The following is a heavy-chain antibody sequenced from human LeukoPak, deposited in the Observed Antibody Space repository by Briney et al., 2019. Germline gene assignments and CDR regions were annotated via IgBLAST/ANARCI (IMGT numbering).Heavy chain of an antibody. V-gene: IGHV4-39*01. D-gene: IGHD2-8*01. Sequence: PSETLSLTCTVSGGSISRSSYYWGWIRQPPGKGLEWIGSIYYSGSTYYNPSLKSRVTISVDTSKNQFSLKLSSVTAADTAVYYCARYCNNDDCYSKALDQWGQGTLVTVSS. CDR3: ARYCNNDDCYSKALDQ. J-gene: IGHJ4*02. CDR2: IYYSGST. CDR1: GGSISRSSYY.